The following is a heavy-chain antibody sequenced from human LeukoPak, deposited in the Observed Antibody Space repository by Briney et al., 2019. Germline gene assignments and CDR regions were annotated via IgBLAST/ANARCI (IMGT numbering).Heavy chain of an antibody. J-gene: IGHJ5*02. V-gene: IGHV3-30*04. Sequence: GGSLRLSCAASGFTFRSYAMHWVRQAPGKGLEWVAVISYDGSNKYYADSVKGRFTISRDNSKNTLYLQMNSLRAEDTAVYYCAKDYGSGGNWFDPWGQGTLVTASS. CDR2: ISYDGSNK. CDR1: GFTFRSYA. D-gene: IGHD3-10*01. CDR3: AKDYGSGGNWFDP.